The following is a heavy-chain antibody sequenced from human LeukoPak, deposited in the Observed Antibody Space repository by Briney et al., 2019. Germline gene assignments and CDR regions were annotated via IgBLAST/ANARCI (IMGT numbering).Heavy chain of an antibody. CDR1: GFTFSSYW. CDR3: ARDLVGRLFY. D-gene: IGHD2-15*01. Sequence: PGGSLRLSCAASGFTFSSYWMSWVRRAPGKGLEWVSYISSSSSTIYYADSVKGRFTISRDNAKNSLYLQMNSLRAEDTAVYYCARDLVGRLFYWGQGTLVTVSS. J-gene: IGHJ4*02. CDR2: ISSSSSTI. V-gene: IGHV3-48*01.